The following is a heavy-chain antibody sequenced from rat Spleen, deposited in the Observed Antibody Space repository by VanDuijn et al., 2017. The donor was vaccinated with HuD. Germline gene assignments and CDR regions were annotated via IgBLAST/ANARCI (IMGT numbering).Heavy chain of an antibody. Sequence: QVQLKESGPGLVQPSQTLSLTCTVAGFSLTSYNVHWVRQPPGKGLEWMGVIWNTGGTRYNSALKSRLSISKDTSKSQVFLKMNSLQTEDTATYYCARDRGADYFDYWGQGVMVTVSS. D-gene: IGHD4-3*01. V-gene: IGHV2-41*01. CDR2: IWNTGGT. J-gene: IGHJ2*01. CDR3: ARDRGADYFDY. CDR1: GFSLTSYN.